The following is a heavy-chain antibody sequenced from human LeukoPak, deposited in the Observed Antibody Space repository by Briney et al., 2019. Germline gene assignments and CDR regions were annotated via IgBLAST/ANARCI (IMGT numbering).Heavy chain of an antibody. Sequence: GGGLRLSCAASAFTFTNSWMTWVRQAPGKGREWVASIKDDGSEKHYMDSVEGRFIISRDNAQKSLYLQMSRLRGEDTAVYYCASYCSSNRCHARDNYGMDVWGQGTTVTVSS. CDR3: ASYCSSNRCHARDNYGMDV. V-gene: IGHV3-7*01. CDR1: AFTFTNSW. J-gene: IGHJ6*02. CDR2: IKDDGSEK. D-gene: IGHD2-2*01.